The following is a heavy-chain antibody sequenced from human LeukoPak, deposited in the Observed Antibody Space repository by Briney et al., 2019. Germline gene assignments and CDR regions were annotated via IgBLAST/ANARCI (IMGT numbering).Heavy chain of an antibody. D-gene: IGHD4-23*01. CDR1: GFTFSSYS. Sequence: GRSLRLSCAASGFTFSSYSMNWVRQAPGKXLVWVSRINSDGSSTNYADSVKGRFTISRDNARKTLYLQMNSLRVEDTAVYYCARGPIIRGVTPSDYWGQGTLVTVSS. CDR2: INSDGSST. J-gene: IGHJ4*02. V-gene: IGHV3-74*01. CDR3: ARGPIIRGVTPSDY.